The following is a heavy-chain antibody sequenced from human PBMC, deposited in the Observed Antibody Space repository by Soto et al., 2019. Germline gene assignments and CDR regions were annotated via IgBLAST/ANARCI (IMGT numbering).Heavy chain of an antibody. D-gene: IGHD3-10*01. CDR2: IFHSGTT. J-gene: IGHJ5*02. CDR3: ARGPIEYVLLWFGELANWFDP. CDR1: GGSISSGDW. Sequence: SETLSLTCAVSGGSISSGDWWSWVRQPPGERLEWIGEIFHSGTTNYNPSLKSRVTISVDTSKNQFSLKLSSVTAADTAVYYCARGPIEYVLLWFGELANWFDPWGQGTLVTVSS. V-gene: IGHV4-4*02.